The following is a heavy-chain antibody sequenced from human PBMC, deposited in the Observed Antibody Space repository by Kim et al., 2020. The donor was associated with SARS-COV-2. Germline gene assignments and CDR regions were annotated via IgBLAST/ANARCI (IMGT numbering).Heavy chain of an antibody. Sequence: GGSLRLSCAASGFTFDDYAMHWVRQAPGKGLEWVSLISWDGGSTYYADSVKGRFTISRDNSKNSLYLQMNSLRAEDTALYYCAKDTQKGFGELFLDYWGQGTLVTVSS. V-gene: IGHV3-43D*03. CDR2: ISWDGGST. D-gene: IGHD3-10*01. CDR3: AKDTQKGFGELFLDY. J-gene: IGHJ4*02. CDR1: GFTFDDYA.